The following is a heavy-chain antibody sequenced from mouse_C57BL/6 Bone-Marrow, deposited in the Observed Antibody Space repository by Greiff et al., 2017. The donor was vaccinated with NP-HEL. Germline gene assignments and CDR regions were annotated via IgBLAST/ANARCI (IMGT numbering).Heavy chain of an antibody. V-gene: IGHV3-5*01. CDR2: IYYSGTI. J-gene: IGHJ2*01. CDR3: ARIYYDYDGGYYFDY. Sequence: DVQLQESGPGLVKPSQTVFLTCTVTGISITTGNYRWSWIRQFPGNKLEWIGYIYYSGTITYNPSLTSRTTITRDTPKNQFFLEMNSLTAEDTATYYCARIYYDYDGGYYFDYWGQGTTLTVSS. CDR1: GISITTGNYR. D-gene: IGHD2-4*01.